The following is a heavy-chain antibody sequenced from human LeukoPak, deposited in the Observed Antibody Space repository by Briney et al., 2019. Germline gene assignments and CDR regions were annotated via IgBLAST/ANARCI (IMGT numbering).Heavy chain of an antibody. CDR2: IYYSGST. CDR3: ARALYDSSGYYSLQFDY. J-gene: IGHJ4*02. D-gene: IGHD3-22*01. Sequence: TSETLSLTCTVSGGSISSYYWSWIRQPPGKGLEWIGYIYYSGSTNYNPSLKSRVTISVDTSKNQFSLKLSSVTAADTAVYYCARALYDSSGYYSLQFDYWGQGTLVTVSS. V-gene: IGHV4-59*01. CDR1: GGSISSYY.